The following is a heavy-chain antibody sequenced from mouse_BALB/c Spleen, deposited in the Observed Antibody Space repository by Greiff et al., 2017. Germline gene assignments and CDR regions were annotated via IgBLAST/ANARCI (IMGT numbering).Heavy chain of an antibody. CDR3: ARYDGYYWYFDV. CDR2: ISSGSSTI. D-gene: IGHD2-3*01. J-gene: IGHJ1*01. CDR1: GFTFSSFG. V-gene: IGHV5-17*02. Sequence: EVMLVESGGGLVQPGGSRKLSCAASGFTFSSFGMHWVRQAPEKGLEWVAYISSGSSTIYYADTVKGRFTISGDNPKNTLFLQMTSLRSEDTAMYYCARYDGYYWYFDVWGAGTTVTVSS.